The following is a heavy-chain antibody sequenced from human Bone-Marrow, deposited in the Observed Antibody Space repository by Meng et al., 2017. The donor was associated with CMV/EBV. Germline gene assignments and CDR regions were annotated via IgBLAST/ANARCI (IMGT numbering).Heavy chain of an antibody. D-gene: IGHD6-6*01. CDR1: GGSFSGYY. CDR2: INHSGST. V-gene: IGHV4-34*01. Sequence: ESLKISCAVYGGSFSGYYWSWIRQPPGKGLEWIGEINHSGSTNYNPSLKSRVTISVDTSKNQFSLKLSSVTAADTAVYYCARDLAARLPGDNWFDPWGQGTRVNVAS. J-gene: IGHJ5*02. CDR3: ARDLAARLPGDNWFDP.